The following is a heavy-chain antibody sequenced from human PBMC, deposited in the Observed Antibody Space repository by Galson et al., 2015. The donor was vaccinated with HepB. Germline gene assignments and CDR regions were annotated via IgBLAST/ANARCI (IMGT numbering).Heavy chain of an antibody. V-gene: IGHV3-23*01. CDR2: ISNSGYDT. CDR3: AKFRSSGSLDC. CDR1: GFTFSNYA. J-gene: IGHJ4*02. Sequence: SLRLSCAASGFTFSNYAMTWVRQAPGKGLEWVSVISNSGYDTYYADSVKGRFTISRDNLKNTLYVQMNSLRAEDTAVYYCAKFRSSGSLDCWGQGTLVTVSS. D-gene: IGHD6-19*01.